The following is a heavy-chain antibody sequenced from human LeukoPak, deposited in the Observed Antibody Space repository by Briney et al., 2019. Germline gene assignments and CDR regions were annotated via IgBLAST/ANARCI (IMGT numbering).Heavy chain of an antibody. Sequence: SQTLSLTCIVSGGSISSGGYYWSWIRQHPGKGLEWIGYIYYSGSAYYNPSLKSRVTISVDTSKNQFSLKLSSVTAADTAVYYCARAGSQDRPLVVAIIFDPWGQGTLVTVSS. D-gene: IGHD3-22*01. J-gene: IGHJ5*02. CDR3: ARAGSQDRPLVVAIIFDP. V-gene: IGHV4-31*03. CDR2: IYYSGSA. CDR1: GGSISSGGYY.